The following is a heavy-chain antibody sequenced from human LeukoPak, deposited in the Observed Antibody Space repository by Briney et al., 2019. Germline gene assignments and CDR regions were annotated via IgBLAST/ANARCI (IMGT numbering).Heavy chain of an antibody. CDR1: GGSIRTYY. Sequence: PSETLSLTCTVSGGSIRTYYWSWIRQPPGKGLEWIGYIYYSGSTNYNPYLKRRVTISVDTSKNQFSLNLSSVTAADTAVYYCARVVAATQNFVYWGEGTLVTV. J-gene: IGHJ4*02. CDR3: ARVVAATQNFVY. CDR2: IYYSGST. D-gene: IGHD2-15*01. V-gene: IGHV4-59*01.